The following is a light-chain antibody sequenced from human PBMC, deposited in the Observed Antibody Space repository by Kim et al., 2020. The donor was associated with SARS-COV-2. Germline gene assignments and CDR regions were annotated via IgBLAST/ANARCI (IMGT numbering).Light chain of an antibody. CDR2: QDS. V-gene: IGLV3-1*01. CDR1: KLGDKY. J-gene: IGLJ2*01. CDR3: QAWDSSTAV. Sequence: ELTQPPSVSVSPGQTASITCFGDKLGDKYACWYQQKPGQSPVLVIYQDSKRRSGIPERFSGSNSGNTDTLTISGTQAMDEADYYCQAWDSSTAVFGGG.